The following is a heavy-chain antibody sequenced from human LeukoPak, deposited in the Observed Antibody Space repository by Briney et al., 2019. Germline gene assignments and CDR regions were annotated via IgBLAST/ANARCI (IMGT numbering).Heavy chain of an antibody. V-gene: IGHV3-15*01. CDR1: GFTFSSYA. CDR2: IKTKTDGVTT. J-gene: IGHJ3*02. CDR3: TGFETSSPDAFAI. Sequence: GGSLRLSCAASGFTFSSYAMTWVRQAPGKGLEWVGRIKTKTDGVTTDYAAPVKGRFTISRDDSKNTVYLQMSSLKTEDTAVYFCTGFETSSPDAFAIWGRGTMVTVSS. D-gene: IGHD2-2*01.